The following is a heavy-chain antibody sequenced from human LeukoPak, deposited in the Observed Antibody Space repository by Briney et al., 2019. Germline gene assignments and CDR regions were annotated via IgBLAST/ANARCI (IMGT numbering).Heavy chain of an antibody. V-gene: IGHV4-39*07. CDR1: GGSISSSSYC. Sequence: SETLSLTCTVSGGSISSSSYCWGWIRQSPGKGLEWIGSIYYSGNTYYNPSLKSRVTISVDTLKNQFSLKLRSVTAADTAVYYCARRRSPYDVLTEDPNYFDYWGQGTLVTVSS. D-gene: IGHD3-9*01. CDR2: IYYSGNT. CDR3: ARRRSPYDVLTEDPNYFDY. J-gene: IGHJ4*02.